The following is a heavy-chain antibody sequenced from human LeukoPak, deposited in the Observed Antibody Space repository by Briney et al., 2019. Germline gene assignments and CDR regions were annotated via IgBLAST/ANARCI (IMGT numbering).Heavy chain of an antibody. V-gene: IGHV3-23*01. D-gene: IGHD3-10*01. J-gene: IGHJ4*02. CDR2: ISGSGGST. Sequence: GGSLRLSCAASGFTSSDYWMAWVRQAPGKGLEWVSGISGSGGSTYYADSVKGRFIISRDNSKNTLYLQMTSLRAEDTAVYYCAKDFESGDYFDYWGQGTLVTVSS. CDR1: GFTSSDYW. CDR3: AKDFESGDYFDY.